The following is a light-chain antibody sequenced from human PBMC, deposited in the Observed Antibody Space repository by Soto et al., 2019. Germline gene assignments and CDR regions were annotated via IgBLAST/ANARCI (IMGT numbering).Light chain of an antibody. CDR1: SSDVGGYNY. J-gene: IGLJ2*01. CDR3: SSFTRSTTLEVV. V-gene: IGLV2-14*01. Sequence: QSALTQPASVSGSPGRSITISCTGASSDVGGYNYVSWYQQHPGKAPELLIYAVSHRPSGVSNRFSGSKSGNTASLTISGLQAEDEGDYFCSSFTRSTTLEVVFGGGTKLTVL. CDR2: AVS.